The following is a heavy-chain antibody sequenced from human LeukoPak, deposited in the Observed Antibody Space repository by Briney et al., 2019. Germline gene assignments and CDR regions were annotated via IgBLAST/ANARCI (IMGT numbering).Heavy chain of an antibody. D-gene: IGHD3-16*02. CDR1: GYTFTSYY. Sequence: ASVKVSCKASGYTFTSYYMHWVRQAPGQGLELMGWINPNSGRTNYAQKVHGRGTMTRDTSISTAYMELSRLRSDDTAVYYCARDLYDYVWGSYRYGVHYWGQGALVTVSS. J-gene: IGHJ4*02. V-gene: IGHV1-2*02. CDR2: INPNSGRT. CDR3: ARDLYDYVWGSYRYGVHY.